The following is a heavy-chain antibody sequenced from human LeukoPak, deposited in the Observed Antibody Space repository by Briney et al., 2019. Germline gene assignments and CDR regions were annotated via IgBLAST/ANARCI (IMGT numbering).Heavy chain of an antibody. Sequence: GGSLRLSCAASGFTFSDYYMSWIRQAPGKGLEWVSYISSSGSTIYYADSVKGRFTISRDNAKNSLYLQMNSLRAEDTAVYYCAGALFLRFLPFDPWGQGTLVTVSS. CDR3: AGALFLRFLPFDP. CDR1: GFTFSDYY. J-gene: IGHJ5*02. CDR2: ISSSGSTI. V-gene: IGHV3-11*01. D-gene: IGHD3-3*01.